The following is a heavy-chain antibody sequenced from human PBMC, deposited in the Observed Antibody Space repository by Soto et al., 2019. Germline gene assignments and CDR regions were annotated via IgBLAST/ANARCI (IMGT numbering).Heavy chain of an antibody. CDR2: ISAYNGNT. D-gene: IGHD6-13*01. V-gene: IGHV1-18*01. CDR3: ASGIAAAAFGAFDY. J-gene: IGHJ4*02. CDR1: GYTFTSYG. Sequence: ASVKVSCKASGYTFTSYGISWVRQAPGQGLGWMGWISAYNGNTNYAQKLQGRVTMTTDTSTSTAYMELRSLRSDDTAMYYCASGIAAAAFGAFDYWGQGTLVTVSS.